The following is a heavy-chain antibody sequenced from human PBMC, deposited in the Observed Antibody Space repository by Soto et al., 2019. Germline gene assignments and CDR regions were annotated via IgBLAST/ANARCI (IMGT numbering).Heavy chain of an antibody. V-gene: IGHV3-73*01. D-gene: IGHD1-26*01. CDR1: GITFSDFD. CDR2: INRKGDNHAT. CDR3: GSLRDIGR. J-gene: IGHJ4*02. Sequence: DVQLVESGGGLVQPGGSLKVSCAASGITFSDFDIHWVRQASGRGLEWVGRINRKGDNHATTYAASLKGRFTFSRDVSKNTAFLQMNSLKTEDTAVYYCGSLRDIGRWGQGTLVTVSS.